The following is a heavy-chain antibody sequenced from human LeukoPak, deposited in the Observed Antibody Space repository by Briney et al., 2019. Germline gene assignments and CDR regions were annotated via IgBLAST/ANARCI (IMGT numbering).Heavy chain of an antibody. J-gene: IGHJ6*02. CDR3: ARDSLVVAATGSYMDV. CDR2: ISYDGTNE. V-gene: IGHV3-30*15. CDR1: GFTLSSYA. D-gene: IGHD2-15*01. Sequence: GRSLRLSCAASGFTLSSYAMHWVRQAPGKGLEWVANISYDGTNEYYADSVKGRFTISRGNSKNTLFLQVSSLKAEDTAVYYCARDSLVVAATGSYMDVWGQGTTVTVSS.